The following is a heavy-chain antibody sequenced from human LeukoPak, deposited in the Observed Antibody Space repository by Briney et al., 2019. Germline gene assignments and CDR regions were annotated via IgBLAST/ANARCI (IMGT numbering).Heavy chain of an antibody. CDR3: SKWPLWIGGDCDI. V-gene: IGHV3-23*01. J-gene: IGHJ3*02. CDR1: GFTFSSYG. Sequence: PGGSLRLSCAASGFTFSSYGMNWVRQAPGKGLEWVSAIRDSGGSTYYADSVKGRFIISRDNSKNTLYLQMNSLRAEDTAVYYCSKWPLWIGGDCDILGQGAMATVPS. CDR2: IRDSGGST. D-gene: IGHD3-10*01.